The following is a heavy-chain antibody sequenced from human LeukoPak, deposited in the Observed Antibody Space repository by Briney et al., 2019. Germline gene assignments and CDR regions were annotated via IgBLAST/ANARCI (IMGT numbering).Heavy chain of an antibody. Sequence: PSETLSLTCTVSGGSISSSSYYWGWLRQPPGKGLEWIGSIYYSGSTYYNPSLKSRVTISVDTSKNQFSLKLSSVTAADTAVYYCARQASLVRVKYFQHWGQGTLVTVSS. CDR3: ARQASLVRVKYFQH. D-gene: IGHD3-10*01. CDR1: GGSISSSSYY. CDR2: IYYSGST. V-gene: IGHV4-39*01. J-gene: IGHJ1*01.